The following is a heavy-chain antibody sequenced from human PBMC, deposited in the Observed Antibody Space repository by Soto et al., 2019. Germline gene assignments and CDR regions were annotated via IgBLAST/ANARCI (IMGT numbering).Heavy chain of an antibody. CDR3: ARYSSSWQPPRVFDY. D-gene: IGHD6-13*01. J-gene: IGHJ4*02. Sequence: SETLSLTCTVSGGSISSSIYYWVWLREPPGKVLEWIGSIYYSGSTYYNPSLKSRVTISVDTSKNQFSLKLSSVTDADTAVYYCARYSSSWQPPRVFDYWGQGTLGTVSS. V-gene: IGHV4-39*01. CDR1: GGSISSSIYY. CDR2: IYYSGST.